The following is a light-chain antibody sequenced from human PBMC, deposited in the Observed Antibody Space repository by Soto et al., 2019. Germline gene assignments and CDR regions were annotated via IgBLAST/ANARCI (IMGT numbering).Light chain of an antibody. Sequence: QSALTQPPSVSGSPGQSVTISCTGTSSDVGFFNYVSWYQHHPGKVPKFLIYEVNKRPSGVPDRFSGSKSGNTASLTVSGLQPEDEAEYFCSSFVDGTSYVFGTRTKLTVL. CDR2: EVN. CDR1: SSDVGFFNY. CDR3: SSFVDGTSYV. V-gene: IGLV2-8*01. J-gene: IGLJ1*01.